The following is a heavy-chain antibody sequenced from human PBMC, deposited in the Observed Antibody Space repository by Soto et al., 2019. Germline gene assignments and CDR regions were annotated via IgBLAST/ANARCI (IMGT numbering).Heavy chain of an antibody. D-gene: IGHD3-3*01. V-gene: IGHV3-53*01. J-gene: IGHJ6*02. CDR3: ARDSPRPRGRMIFGVAKYYYYYGMDV. CDR1: GFTVSSSY. CDR2: IYSGGNT. Sequence: PGGSLRLSCAASGFTVSSSYMSWVRQAPGKGLEWVSLIYSGGNTYYADSVKGRFTISRDNSENTLYLQMDSLRAEDTAVYYCARDSPRPRGRMIFGVAKYYYYYGMDVWGQGTTVTVSS.